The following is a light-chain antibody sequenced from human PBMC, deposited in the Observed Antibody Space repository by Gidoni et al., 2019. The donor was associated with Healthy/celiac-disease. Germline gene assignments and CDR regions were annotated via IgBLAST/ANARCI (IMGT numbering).Light chain of an antibody. CDR1: QSVLYSSNNKNY. Sequence: DIVMTQSPHPPVVSLAERATINCKSSQSVLYSSNNKNYLAWYQQKPGQPHKLRICWASTRESGVPDRFSGSGSGTDFTLTISSLQAEDVAVYYCQQNYSTPTFGGGTKVEIK. CDR3: QQNYSTPT. V-gene: IGKV4-1*01. J-gene: IGKJ4*01. CDR2: WAS.